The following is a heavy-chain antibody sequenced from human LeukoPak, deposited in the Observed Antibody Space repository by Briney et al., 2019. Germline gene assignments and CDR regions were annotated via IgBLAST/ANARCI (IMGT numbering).Heavy chain of an antibody. J-gene: IGHJ4*02. CDR1: GGSISSGSYS. CDR2: IYTSGST. CDR3: ARVSAGTLVD. V-gene: IGHV4-61*02. D-gene: IGHD1-26*01. Sequence: SQTLSLTCTVSGGSISSGSYSWSWIRQPAGKGLEWIGRIYTSGSTDYNPSLESRVSISVDTSKNQFSLKLSSVTAADTAVYYCARVSAGTLVDWGQGTLVTVSS.